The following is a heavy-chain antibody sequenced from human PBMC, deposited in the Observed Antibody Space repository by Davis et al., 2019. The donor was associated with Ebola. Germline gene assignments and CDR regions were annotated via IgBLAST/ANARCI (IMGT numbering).Heavy chain of an antibody. D-gene: IGHD2-8*01. Sequence: PGGSLRLSCKGSGYSFTSYWIGWVRQMPGKGLEWMGIIYPGDSDTRYSPSFQGQVTISADKSISTAYLQWSSLKASDTAMYYCARLGCTNGVCYTGWFDPWGQGTLVTVSS. CDR1: GYSFTSYW. CDR2: IYPGDSDT. J-gene: IGHJ5*02. CDR3: ARLGCTNGVCYTGWFDP. V-gene: IGHV5-51*01.